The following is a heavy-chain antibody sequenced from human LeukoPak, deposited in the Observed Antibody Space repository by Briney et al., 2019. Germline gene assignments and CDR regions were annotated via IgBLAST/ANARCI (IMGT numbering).Heavy chain of an antibody. V-gene: IGHV3-11*01. CDR2: ISSSGSTI. CDR1: GFTFSDYY. Sequence: GGSLRLSCAASGFTFSDYYMSWIRQAPGKGLEWVSYISSSGSTIYYAGSVKGRFTISRDNAKNSLYLQMNSLRAEDTAVYYCAREGRKWFGYMHGEFDYWGQGTLVTVSS. D-gene: IGHD3-10*01. J-gene: IGHJ4*02. CDR3: AREGRKWFGYMHGEFDY.